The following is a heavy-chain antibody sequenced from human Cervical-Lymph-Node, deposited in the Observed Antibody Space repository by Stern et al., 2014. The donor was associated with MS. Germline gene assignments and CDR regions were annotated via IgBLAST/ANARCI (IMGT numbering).Heavy chain of an antibody. CDR1: GFTFSTYW. J-gene: IGHJ3*02. CDR3: ARDLVAATRRGSFDI. V-gene: IGHV3-7*01. Sequence: EVQLEESGGGLVQPGGSLRLSCVASGFTFSTYWMTWVRQSPGKGLEWVANIKQDGSEQYYANPVKGRFSISRDNAKNSMYLQMNSLRVEDTAVYYCARDLVAATRRGSFDIWGQGTMVTVSS. D-gene: IGHD1-26*01. CDR2: IKQDGSEQ.